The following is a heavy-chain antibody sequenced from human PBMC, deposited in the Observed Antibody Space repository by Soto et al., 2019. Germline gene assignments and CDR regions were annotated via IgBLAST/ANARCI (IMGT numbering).Heavy chain of an antibody. Sequence: SETLSLTCTVSGGSISSYYWSWIRQPPGKGLEWIGYIYYSGSTNYNPSLKSRVTISVDTSKNQFSLKLSSVTAADTAVYYCARTRIAAATNWFDPWGQGTLVTVSS. V-gene: IGHV4-59*01. CDR3: ARTRIAAATNWFDP. CDR1: GGSISSYY. CDR2: IYYSGST. J-gene: IGHJ5*02. D-gene: IGHD6-13*01.